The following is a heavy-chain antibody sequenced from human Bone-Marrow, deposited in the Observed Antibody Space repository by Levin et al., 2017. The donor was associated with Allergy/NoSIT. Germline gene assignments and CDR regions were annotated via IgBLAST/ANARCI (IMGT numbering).Heavy chain of an antibody. D-gene: IGHD1/OR15-1a*01. Sequence: PGGSLRLSCAASGFTFSSYAMSWVRQAPGKGLEWVSAISGSGGSTYYADSVKGRFTISRDNSKNTLYLQMNSLRAEDTAVYYCANRRKQRLYFDYWGQGTLVTVSS. J-gene: IGHJ4*02. CDR1: GFTFSSYA. CDR3: ANRRKQRLYFDY. CDR2: ISGSGGST. V-gene: IGHV3-23*01.